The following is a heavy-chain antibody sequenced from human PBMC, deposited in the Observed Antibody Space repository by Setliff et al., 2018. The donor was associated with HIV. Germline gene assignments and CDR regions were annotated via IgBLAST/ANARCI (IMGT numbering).Heavy chain of an antibody. CDR3: ARGRRITMIVVARWDAFDI. D-gene: IGHD3-22*01. CDR2: INAGNGNT. V-gene: IGHV1-3*01. Sequence: GGSVKVSCKASGSTFTSYAMHWVRQAPGQRLEWMGWINAGNGNTKYSQKFQGRVTITRDTSASTAYMELSSLRSEDTAVYYCARGRRITMIVVARWDAFDIWGQGTMVTVSS. J-gene: IGHJ3*02. CDR1: GSTFTSYA.